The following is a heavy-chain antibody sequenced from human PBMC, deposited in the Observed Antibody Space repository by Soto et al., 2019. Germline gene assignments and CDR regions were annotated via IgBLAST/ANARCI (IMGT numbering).Heavy chain of an antibody. CDR1: GFTFSSYA. J-gene: IGHJ5*02. Sequence: EVQLLESGGGLVQPGGSLRLSCAASGFTFSSYAMSWVRQAPGKGLEWVSAISGSGGSTYYADSVKGRFTISRDNSKNTLSLQMNSLRAEDTAVYYCVRGSSCSNGVRYNLGWFGPWGQGTLVTVSS. V-gene: IGHV3-23*01. CDR3: VRGSSCSNGVRYNLGWFGP. D-gene: IGHD2-8*01. CDR2: ISGSGGST.